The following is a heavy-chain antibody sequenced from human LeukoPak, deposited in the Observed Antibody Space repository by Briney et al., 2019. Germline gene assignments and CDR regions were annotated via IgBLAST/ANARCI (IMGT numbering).Heavy chain of an antibody. V-gene: IGHV3-72*01. CDR2: IRNKTNSYTT. D-gene: IGHD2-2*01. CDR1: GFTFSDHY. J-gene: IGHJ4*02. Sequence: GGSLRLSCVASGFTFSDHYMDWVRQAPGRGLERIGRIRNKTNSYTTEDAASMKGRFTISRDDSKNSLYLQMNSLKTEDTALYYCARSRGFCGTTSCYHLDYWGQGTLVTVSS. CDR3: ARSRGFCGTTSCYHLDY.